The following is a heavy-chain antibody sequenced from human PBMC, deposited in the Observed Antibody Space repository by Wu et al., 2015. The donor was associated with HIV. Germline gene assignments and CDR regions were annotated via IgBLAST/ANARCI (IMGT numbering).Heavy chain of an antibody. CDR2: FNPANGGT. D-gene: IGHD3/OR15-3a*01. J-gene: IGHJ6*02. Sequence: ASGYRFTDQHLNWIRQAPGQGFEWLGRFNPANGGTDLAQKFQGRVTLTRNNPISTAYMDVSSLTSDDTGVYYCARGPRKSGYYYFGMDVWGQGTKVTV. CDR1: GYRFTDQH. V-gene: IGHV1-2*02. CDR3: ARGPRKSGYYYFGMDV.